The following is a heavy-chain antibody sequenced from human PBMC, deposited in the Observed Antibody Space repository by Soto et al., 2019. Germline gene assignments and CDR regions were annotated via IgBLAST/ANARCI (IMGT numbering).Heavy chain of an antibody. J-gene: IGHJ4*02. CDR3: ARRRGYAYYFDY. CDR2: INHSGST. V-gene: IGHV4-34*01. CDR1: GWSFSGYY. D-gene: IGHD2-2*01. Sequence: ETLSLSCAVEGWSFSGYYWCCIRQPPGKGLEWIGEINHSGSTNYNPSLKSRVTISVDTSKNQFSLKLCSVTAADTAVYYCARRRGYAYYFDYWGQGTLVTSPQ.